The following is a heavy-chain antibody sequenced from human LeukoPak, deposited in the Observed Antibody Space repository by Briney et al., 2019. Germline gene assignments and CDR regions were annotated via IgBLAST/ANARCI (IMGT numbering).Heavy chain of an antibody. D-gene: IGHD3/OR15-3a*01. Sequence: SETLSLTCTVSGDSMNSNNFYWGWIRQPPGKGLEWIVSIYYSGLTYYNPSLKSRVTISIDTSKNQFSLKMSSVTAADTAVYYCARAPFTIFGLNYHYMDVWGKGTTVTVSS. J-gene: IGHJ6*03. V-gene: IGHV4-39*07. CDR3: ARAPFTIFGLNYHYMDV. CDR1: GDSMNSNNFY. CDR2: IYYSGLT.